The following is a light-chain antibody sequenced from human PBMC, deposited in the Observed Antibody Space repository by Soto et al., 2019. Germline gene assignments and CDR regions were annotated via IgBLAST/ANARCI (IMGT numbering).Light chain of an antibody. CDR1: QSVSSSY. Sequence: ELVLTQSPGTLSLSPGERATLSCRASQSVSSSYLAWYQQKPGQAPRLLIYGASSRATVIPDRFSGSGSGTDFTLTISRLEPEDFAVYYCHPYGSSPYTFGQGTKLAIK. CDR2: GAS. J-gene: IGKJ2*01. V-gene: IGKV3-20*01. CDR3: HPYGSSPYT.